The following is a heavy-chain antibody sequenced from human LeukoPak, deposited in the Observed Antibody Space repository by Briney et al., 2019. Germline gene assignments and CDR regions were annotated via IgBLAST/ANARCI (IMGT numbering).Heavy chain of an antibody. J-gene: IGHJ4*02. V-gene: IGHV4-59*08. CDR1: GGSIRSYY. CDR2: IYFSGST. CDR3: ARRGPTGSGGFLDH. Sequence: PSETLSLTCTVSGGSIRSYYWSWVRQPPGQGLEWIGYIYFSGSTSYNPSLKSRVTISVDTSKNQFSLMLTSVTATDTAVYYCARRGPTGSGGFLDHWGQGILVTVSS. D-gene: IGHD2-8*02.